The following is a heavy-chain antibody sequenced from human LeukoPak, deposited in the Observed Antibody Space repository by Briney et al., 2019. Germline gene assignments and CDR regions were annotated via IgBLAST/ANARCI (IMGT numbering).Heavy chain of an antibody. D-gene: IGHD3-22*01. CDR3: ASGYYYDSSGYYALFDY. J-gene: IGHJ4*02. Sequence: PSETLSLTCAVYGGSFSGYYWSWIRQPPGKGLEWIGEINHSGSTNYNPSLKSRVTISVDTSKNQFSLKLSSVTAADTAVYYCASGYYYDSSGYYALFDYWGQGTLVTVSS. V-gene: IGHV4-34*01. CDR2: INHSGST. CDR1: GGSFSGYY.